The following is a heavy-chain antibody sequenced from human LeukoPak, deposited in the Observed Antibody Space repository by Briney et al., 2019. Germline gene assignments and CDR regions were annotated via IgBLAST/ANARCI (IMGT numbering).Heavy chain of an antibody. V-gene: IGHV3-23*01. CDR1: GFTFSTYA. Sequence: PGGSLRLSCTASGFTFSTYAMNWVRQAPGKGLEWVSSISRTVENTYYADSVKGRFTISRDNSKNMVHLQMNSLRGDDTAVYYCAKGTVGFLEWSRRGSFDYWGQGTLVTVSS. CDR3: AKGTVGFLEWSRRGSFDY. D-gene: IGHD3-3*01. CDR2: ISRTVENT. J-gene: IGHJ4*02.